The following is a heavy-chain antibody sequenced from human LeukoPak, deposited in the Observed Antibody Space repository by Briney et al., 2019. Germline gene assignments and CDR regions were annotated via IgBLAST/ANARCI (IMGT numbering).Heavy chain of an antibody. J-gene: IGHJ3*02. CDR3: ARPIAAAGPDDAFDI. CDR1: GFTFDDYA. V-gene: IGHV3-9*01. D-gene: IGHD6-13*01. Sequence: PGGSLRLSCAASGFTFDDYAMHWVRQAPGKGLEWVSGISWNSGSIGYADSVKGRFTISRDNAKNSLYLQMNSLRAEDTAVYYCARPIAAAGPDDAFDIWGQGTMVTVSS. CDR2: ISWNSGSI.